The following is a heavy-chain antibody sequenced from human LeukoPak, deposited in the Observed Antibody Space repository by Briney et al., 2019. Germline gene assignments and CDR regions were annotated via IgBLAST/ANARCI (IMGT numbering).Heavy chain of an antibody. CDR1: GISLRRTGRR. CDR2: IDWDDGK. D-gene: IGHD2/OR15-2a*01. Sequence: SGPALVKPTQTLTLTCTLSGISLRRTGRRVSWLRQPPGKALEWLARIDWDDGKYYNSSLKTRLTISKAASADQVVLSMTNMDPADTAIYYCARVYEKNIFDLWGQGTLVTVSS. CDR3: ARVYEKNIFDL. V-gene: IGHV2-70*04. J-gene: IGHJ4*02.